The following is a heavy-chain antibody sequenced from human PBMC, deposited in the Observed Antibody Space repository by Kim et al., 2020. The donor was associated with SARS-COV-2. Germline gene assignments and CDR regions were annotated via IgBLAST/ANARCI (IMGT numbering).Heavy chain of an antibody. CDR3: TRPGPLVVPAAVTLAYYGMDV. CDR2: IRSKAYGGTT. CDR1: GFTFGDYA. J-gene: IGHJ6*02. Sequence: GGSLRLSCTASGFTFGDYAMSWVRQAPGKGLEWVGFIRSKAYGGTTEYAASVKGRFTISRDDSKSIAYLQMNSLKTEDTAVYYCTRPGPLVVPAAVTLAYYGMDVWGQGTTVTVSS. V-gene: IGHV3-49*04. D-gene: IGHD2-2*01.